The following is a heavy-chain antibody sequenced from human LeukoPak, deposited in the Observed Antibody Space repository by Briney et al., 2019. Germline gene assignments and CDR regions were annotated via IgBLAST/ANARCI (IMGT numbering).Heavy chain of an antibody. CDR2: IKQDGSEK. V-gene: IGHV3-7*01. CDR3: ARVSPYYDFWSGLSPYYFDY. Sequence: GGSLRLSSAASGFTFSSYWMSWVRQAPGKGLEWVANIKQDGSEKYYVDSVKGRFTISRDNAKNSLYLQMNSLRAEDTAVYYCARVSPYYDFWSGLSPYYFDYWGQGTLVTVSS. D-gene: IGHD3-3*01. J-gene: IGHJ4*02. CDR1: GFTFSSYW.